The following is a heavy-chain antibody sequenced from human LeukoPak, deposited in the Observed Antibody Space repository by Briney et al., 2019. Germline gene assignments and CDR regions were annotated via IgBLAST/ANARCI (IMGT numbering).Heavy chain of an antibody. V-gene: IGHV7-4-1*02. CDR3: ARMIRDYYDSSGYYDPLYYYYGMDV. J-gene: IGHJ6*02. CDR1: GYTFTSYA. CDR2: INTNTGNP. Sequence: ASVKVSCKASGYTFTSYAMNWVRQAPGQGLEWMGWINTNTGNPTYAQGFTGRFVFSLDTSVSTAYLQISSLKAEDTAVYYCARMIRDYYDSSGYYDPLYYYYGMDVWGQGILVTVSS. D-gene: IGHD3-22*01.